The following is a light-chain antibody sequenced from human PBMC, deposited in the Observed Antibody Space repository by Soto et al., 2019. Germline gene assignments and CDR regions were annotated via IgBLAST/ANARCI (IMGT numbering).Light chain of an antibody. Sequence: EIVLEQSPATLSLSPGERATLSCRASQSVSSYLAWYQQKPGQAPRLLIYDASNRATGIPARFSGSGSGTDFTLTISSLEPEDFAVYYCQQRSNWPTFGPGTKVDIK. J-gene: IGKJ3*01. CDR2: DAS. V-gene: IGKV3-11*01. CDR1: QSVSSY. CDR3: QQRSNWPT.